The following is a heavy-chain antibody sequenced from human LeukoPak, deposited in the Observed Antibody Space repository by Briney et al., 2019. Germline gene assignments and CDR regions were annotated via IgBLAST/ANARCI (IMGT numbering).Heavy chain of an antibody. CDR2: IYYSGST. CDR1: GGSISSYY. J-gene: IGHJ4*02. CDR3: ARGVGSGSYYGIDY. V-gene: IGHV4-59*12. D-gene: IGHD3-10*01. Sequence: SETLSLTCTVSGGSISSYYWSWIRQPPGKGLEWIGYIYYSGSTNYNPSLKSRVTISVDTSKNQFSLKLSSVTAADTAVHYCARGVGSGSYYGIDYWGQGTLVTVSS.